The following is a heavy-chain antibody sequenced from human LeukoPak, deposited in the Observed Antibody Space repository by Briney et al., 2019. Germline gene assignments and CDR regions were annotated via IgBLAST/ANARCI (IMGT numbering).Heavy chain of an antibody. CDR2: IYYSGGT. Sequence: SETLSFTCTVSGGSISSYYWSWIRQPPGKGLEWIGYIYYSGGTNYSPSLKSRITMSVDTSKNQFSLKVSSVTAADTAMYYCARQEFGGNSGFDSWGQGILVTVSS. V-gene: IGHV4-59*01. J-gene: IGHJ5*01. D-gene: IGHD4-23*01. CDR3: ARQEFGGNSGFDS. CDR1: GGSISSYY.